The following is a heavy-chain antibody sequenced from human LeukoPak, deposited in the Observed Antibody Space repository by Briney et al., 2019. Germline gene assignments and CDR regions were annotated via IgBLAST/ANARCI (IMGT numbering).Heavy chain of an antibody. V-gene: IGHV1-2*02. CDR2: VSPDSGGT. CDR1: GYRFTDFY. Sequence: SVKVSCKASGYRFTDFYVHWVRQAPGQGREWMGRVSPDSGGTNYAQKLQGRVTMTTDTTISTAYMELSRLRSDDTAVYYCASGLNSRSTSCWGQGTRVTVSS. CDR3: ASGLNSRSTSC. J-gene: IGHJ4*02. D-gene: IGHD6-13*01.